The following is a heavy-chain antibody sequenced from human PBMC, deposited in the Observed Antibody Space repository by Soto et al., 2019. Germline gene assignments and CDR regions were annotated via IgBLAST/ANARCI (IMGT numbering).Heavy chain of an antibody. Sequence: GGSLRLSCAASGFTFSSYGMHWVRQAPGKGLEWVAVISYDGSNKYYADSVKGRFTISRDNSKNTLYLQMNSLRAEDTAVYYCAKDPYYYDSSGYYYGRYYFDYWGQGTLVTSPQ. CDR1: GFTFSSYG. V-gene: IGHV3-30*18. D-gene: IGHD3-22*01. CDR2: ISYDGSNK. CDR3: AKDPYYYDSSGYYYGRYYFDY. J-gene: IGHJ4*02.